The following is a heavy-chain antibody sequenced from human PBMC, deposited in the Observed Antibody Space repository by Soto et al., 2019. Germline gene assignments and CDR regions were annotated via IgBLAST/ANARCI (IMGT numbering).Heavy chain of an antibody. CDR3: ATVEMATIRNFDY. CDR2: IIPIFGTA. CDR1: GGTFSSYA. D-gene: IGHD5-12*01. V-gene: IGHV1-69*13. J-gene: IGHJ4*02. Sequence: GASVKVSCKASGGTFSSYAISWVRQAPGQGLEWMGGIIPIFGTANYAQKFQGRVTITADESTSTAYMELSSLSSEDTAVYYCATVEMATIRNFDYWGQGTLVTGSS.